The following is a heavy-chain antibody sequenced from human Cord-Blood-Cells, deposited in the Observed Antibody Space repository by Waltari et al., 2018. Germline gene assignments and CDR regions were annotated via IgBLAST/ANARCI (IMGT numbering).Heavy chain of an antibody. Sequence: QVQLVQSGAEVKKPGASVKVSCKASGYTFTSYAMHWVRQAPGQRLEWMGWINAGNGNTKDSQKFQGRVTITRDTSASTAYMELSSLRSEDTAVYYCARDRSYDFWSGYGIFDYWGQGTLVTVSS. D-gene: IGHD3-3*01. V-gene: IGHV1-3*01. CDR2: INAGNGNT. CDR3: ARDRSYDFWSGYGIFDY. J-gene: IGHJ4*02. CDR1: GYTFTSYA.